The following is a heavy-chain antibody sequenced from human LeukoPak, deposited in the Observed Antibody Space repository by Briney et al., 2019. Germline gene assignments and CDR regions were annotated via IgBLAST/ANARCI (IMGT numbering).Heavy chain of an antibody. V-gene: IGHV4-4*09. CDR1: GSISGYY. J-gene: IGHJ3*02. CDR2: IYTSGRT. Sequence: NPSETLSLTCTVSGSISGYYWSWIRQPPGKGLEWIGYIYTSGRTNYNPSLESRVTISLDTSKNQFSLDLSSVTAADTAVYYCARQKCTSTSCLTKNAFDIWGQGTMVTVSS. D-gene: IGHD2-2*01. CDR3: ARQKCTSTSCLTKNAFDI.